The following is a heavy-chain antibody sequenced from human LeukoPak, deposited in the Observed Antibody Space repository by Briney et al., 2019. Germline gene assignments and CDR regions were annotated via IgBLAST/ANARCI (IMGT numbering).Heavy chain of an antibody. Sequence: GASVKVSCKASGYTFTGYYMHWVRQAPGQGLEWMGWINPNSGGTNYAQKFQGWVTMTRDTSISTAYMELSRLRSDDTAVYYCARFGYCSGGSCGGARTPNDPYYYYGMDVGGQGTTVTVSS. CDR2: INPNSGGT. CDR3: ARFGYCSGGSCGGARTPNDPYYYYGMDV. D-gene: IGHD2-15*01. CDR1: GYTFTGYY. J-gene: IGHJ6*02. V-gene: IGHV1-2*04.